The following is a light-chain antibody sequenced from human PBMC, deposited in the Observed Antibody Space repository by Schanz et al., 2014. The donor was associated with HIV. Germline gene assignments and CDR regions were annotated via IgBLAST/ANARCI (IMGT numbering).Light chain of an antibody. CDR2: GAS. CDR3: QQYGSSPWT. J-gene: IGKJ1*01. Sequence: EMVMTQSPATLSVSPGERVTLSCRASQSVRSDVAWYQEKPAQAPRLLLYGASNRATGIPARFSGSVSGTDFTLTISRVEPEDYAVYYCQQYGSSPWTFGQGTRVDVK. V-gene: IGKV3-20*01. CDR1: QSVRSD.